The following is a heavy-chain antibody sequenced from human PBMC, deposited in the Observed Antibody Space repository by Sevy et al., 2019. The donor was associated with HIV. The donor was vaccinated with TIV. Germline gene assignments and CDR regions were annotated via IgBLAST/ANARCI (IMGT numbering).Heavy chain of an antibody. CDR2: SSWNSRSI. CDR3: AKGIGDSKGWYIWFDS. V-gene: IGHV3-9*01. J-gene: IGHJ5*01. Sequence: GGSLRLSCVASGFTFDDYAMHWVRQAPGKGPEWVSGSSWNSRSIGYAESVKGRFTISRDNAKNSLYLQMNSLRVEDTALYYCAKGIGDSKGWYIWFDSWGQGTMVTVSS. CDR1: GFTFDDYA. D-gene: IGHD6-19*01.